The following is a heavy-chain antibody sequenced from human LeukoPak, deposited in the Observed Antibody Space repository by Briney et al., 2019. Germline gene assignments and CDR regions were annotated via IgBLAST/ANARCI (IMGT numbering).Heavy chain of an antibody. CDR3: ARAPYYYGSGTRGDAFDI. V-gene: IGHV4-30-4*01. Sequence: SEILSLTCTVSGGSISSGDYYWSWIRQPPGKGLEWIGYIYYSGSTYYNPSLKSRVTISVDTSKNQFSLKLSAVTAADTAVYYCARAPYYYGSGTRGDAFDIWGQGTMVTVSS. CDR1: GGSISSGDYY. J-gene: IGHJ3*02. CDR2: IYYSGST. D-gene: IGHD3-10*01.